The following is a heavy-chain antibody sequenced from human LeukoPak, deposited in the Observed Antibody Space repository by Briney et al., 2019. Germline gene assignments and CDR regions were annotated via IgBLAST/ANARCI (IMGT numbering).Heavy chain of an antibody. D-gene: IGHD3-10*02. CDR2: ISGSDGST. Sequence: PGGSLRLSCAASGFTFSSFGMTWVRQAPGMGLEWVSGISGSDGSTYYADSVKGRFTISRDNAKNSLYLQMNSLRAEDTAVYYCAELGITMIGGVWGKGTTVTISS. CDR3: AELGITMIGGV. J-gene: IGHJ6*04. V-gene: IGHV3-23*01. CDR1: GFTFSSFG.